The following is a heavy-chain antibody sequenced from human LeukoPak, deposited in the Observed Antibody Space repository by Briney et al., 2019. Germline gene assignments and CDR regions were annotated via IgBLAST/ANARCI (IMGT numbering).Heavy chain of an antibody. CDR2: ISYDGSNR. Sequence: GGSLRLSCAASGFTFSSYAMHWVRQAPGKGLEWVAVISYDGSNRYYADSVKGRFTISRDNSKNTLYLQMNSLRAEDTAVYYCARDKIGTMIVVVMYYFDYWGQGTLVTVSS. J-gene: IGHJ4*02. D-gene: IGHD3-22*01. CDR3: ARDKIGTMIVVVMYYFDY. V-gene: IGHV3-30-3*01. CDR1: GFTFSSYA.